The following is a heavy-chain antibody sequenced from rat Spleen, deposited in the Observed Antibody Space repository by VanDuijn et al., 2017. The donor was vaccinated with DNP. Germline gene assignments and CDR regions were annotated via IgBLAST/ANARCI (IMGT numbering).Heavy chain of an antibody. CDR1: GFTFSNYY. V-gene: IGHV5-20*01. Sequence: EVKLVESGGGLVQPGRSLKLSCAASGFTFSNYYMAWVRQAPAKGLEWVATISYNGSSTYYRDSVKGRFTISRDNAKSTLYLQMDSLRSEDTATYYCTTDRDYGGAPDYWGQGVMVTVSS. CDR2: ISYNGSST. D-gene: IGHD1-11*01. CDR3: TTDRDYGGAPDY. J-gene: IGHJ2*01.